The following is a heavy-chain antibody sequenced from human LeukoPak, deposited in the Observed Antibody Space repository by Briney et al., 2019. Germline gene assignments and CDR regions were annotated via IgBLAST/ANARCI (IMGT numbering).Heavy chain of an antibody. CDR3: ARDPSPYDSSGYYDY. J-gene: IGHJ4*02. CDR2: IYHSGST. CDR1: GGSISSSNW. D-gene: IGHD3-22*01. Sequence: SGTLSLTCAVSGGSISSSNWWSWVRQPPGQGLEWIGEIYHSGSTNYNPSLKSRVTISVDKSKNQFSLKLSSVTAADTAVYYCARDPSPYDSSGYYDYWGQGTLVTVSS. V-gene: IGHV4-4*02.